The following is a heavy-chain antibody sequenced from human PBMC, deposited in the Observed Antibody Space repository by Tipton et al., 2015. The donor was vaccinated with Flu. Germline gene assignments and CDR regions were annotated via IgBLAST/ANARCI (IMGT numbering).Heavy chain of an antibody. CDR1: GGSFSGYY. J-gene: IGHJ3*02. D-gene: IGHD2/OR15-2a*01. CDR3: ARGYLSGAFDI. Sequence: TLSLTCAVYGGSFSGYYWSWIRQPPGKGLEWIGEINHSGRTNYNPSLKSRVTISVDTSKNQFSLKLSSVTAADTAVYYCARGYLSGAFDIWGQGTMVTVSS. V-gene: IGHV4-34*01. CDR2: INHSGRT.